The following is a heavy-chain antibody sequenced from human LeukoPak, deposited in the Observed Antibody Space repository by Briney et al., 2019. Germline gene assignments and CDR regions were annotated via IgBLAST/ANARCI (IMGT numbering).Heavy chain of an antibody. CDR1: GFTFSSYS. CDR2: ISSSSSYI. V-gene: IGHV3-21*01. CDR3: ARDGNQRWASDY. D-gene: IGHD1-14*01. Sequence: GGSLRLSCAASGFTFSSYSMNWVRQAPGKGLEWVSSISSSSSYIYYADSVKGRFTISRDNAENSLYLQMNSLRAEDTAVYYCARDGNQRWASDYWGQGTLVTVSS. J-gene: IGHJ4*02.